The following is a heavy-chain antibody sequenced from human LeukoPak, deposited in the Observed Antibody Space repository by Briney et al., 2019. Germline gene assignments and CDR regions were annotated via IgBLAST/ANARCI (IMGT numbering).Heavy chain of an antibody. CDR2: LSNDGSKS. Sequence: GRSLRLSCAASGFTFSSFGMHWVRQAPGKGLEWVAVLSNDGSKSYYADSVKGRFTISRDNAKNSLYLQMNSLRAEDTAVYYCASQSFGRFDPWGQGTRVTVSS. J-gene: IGHJ5*02. V-gene: IGHV3-30*03. D-gene: IGHD3-16*01. CDR1: GFTFSSFG. CDR3: ASQSFGRFDP.